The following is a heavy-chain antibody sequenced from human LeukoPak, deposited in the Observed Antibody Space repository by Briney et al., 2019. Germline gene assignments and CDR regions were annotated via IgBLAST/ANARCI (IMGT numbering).Heavy chain of an antibody. V-gene: IGHV3-30-3*01. CDR1: GFTFSSYA. Sequence: GGSLRLSCAASGFTFSSYAMHWVRQAPGKGLDWVAVISYDGFYKYSADSVKGRFTISRDNSKNTLYLEINSTRVEDTALYYCARGYCSSPSCWGSDYWGQGTLVTVSS. CDR2: ISYDGFYK. D-gene: IGHD2-2*01. J-gene: IGHJ4*02. CDR3: ARGYCSSPSCWGSDY.